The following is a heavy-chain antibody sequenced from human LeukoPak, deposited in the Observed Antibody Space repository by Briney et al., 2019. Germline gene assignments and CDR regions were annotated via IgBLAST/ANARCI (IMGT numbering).Heavy chain of an antibody. CDR2: IYSGGSA. CDR1: GFTVSSIY. V-gene: IGHV3-53*01. J-gene: IGHJ5*02. CDR3: ARAGRMVRGVIMRSNWFDP. D-gene: IGHD3-10*01. Sequence: GGSLRLSCAASGFTVSSIYMSWVRQAPGKGLEWVSLIYSGGSAYYADSVKGRFTISRDNSKNTLDLQMNSLRAEDTAVYYCARAGRMVRGVIMRSNWFDPWGQGTLVTVSS.